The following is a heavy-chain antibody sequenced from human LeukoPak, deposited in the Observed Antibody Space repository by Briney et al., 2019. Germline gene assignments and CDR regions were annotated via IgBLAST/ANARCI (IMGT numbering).Heavy chain of an antibody. CDR1: GLIVSNYV. Sequence: GGSLRLSFAAAGLIVSNYVMSWGSQARGKGLEWVSGIGVSGGTTYYVDSVKGRFTISRDNAKNSLYLEMNSLRAEDTAVYYCAREEHRGMAPSYYFDYWGQGTLVTVSS. CDR3: AREEHRGMAPSYYFDY. V-gene: IGHV3-23*01. D-gene: IGHD1-14*01. CDR2: IGVSGGTT. J-gene: IGHJ4*02.